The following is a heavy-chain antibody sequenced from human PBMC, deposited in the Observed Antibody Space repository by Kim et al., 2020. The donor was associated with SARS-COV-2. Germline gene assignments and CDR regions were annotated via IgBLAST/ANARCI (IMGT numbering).Heavy chain of an antibody. CDR1: GGSVSSDSYF. V-gene: IGHV4-61*01. J-gene: IGHJ4*01. Sequence: SETLSLTCTVSGGSVSSDSYFWTWIRQSPGKGLEWIGYMSYSGFTKYTPSLTSRVTISIDTSKNQFSLRLSSVTAVDTAMYYCARIPRGSIFGYFDYWG. CDR3: ARIPRGSIFGYFDY. CDR2: MSYSGFT. D-gene: IGHD3-3*02.